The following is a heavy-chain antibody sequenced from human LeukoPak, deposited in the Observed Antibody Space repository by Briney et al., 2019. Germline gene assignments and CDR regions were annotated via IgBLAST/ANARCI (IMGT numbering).Heavy chain of an antibody. J-gene: IGHJ4*02. CDR3: ARSNDYGGNSDY. Sequence: TGGSLRLSCAASGLTFSRYAMSWVRQAPGKGLEWVSSISSSSSYIYYADSVKGRFTISRDNAKNSLYLQMNSLRAEDTAVYYCARSNDYGGNSDYWGQGTLVTVSS. CDR1: GLTFSRYA. V-gene: IGHV3-21*01. D-gene: IGHD4-23*01. CDR2: ISSSSSYI.